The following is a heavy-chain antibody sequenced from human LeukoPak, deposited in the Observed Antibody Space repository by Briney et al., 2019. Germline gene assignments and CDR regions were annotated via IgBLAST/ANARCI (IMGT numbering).Heavy chain of an antibody. CDR1: GLTVSSSY. CDR2: IYRGGAT. D-gene: IGHD6-13*01. Sequence: GGSLRLSCAASGLTVSSSYMSWVRQAPGKGLEWVSIIYRGGATYYADSVKGRFTISRDNAKNSLYLQMNSLSAEDTAVYYCARAPGYSSSWFKPDYYYYGMDVWGQGTTVTVSS. CDR3: ARAPGYSSSWFKPDYYYYGMDV. J-gene: IGHJ6*02. V-gene: IGHV3-53*01.